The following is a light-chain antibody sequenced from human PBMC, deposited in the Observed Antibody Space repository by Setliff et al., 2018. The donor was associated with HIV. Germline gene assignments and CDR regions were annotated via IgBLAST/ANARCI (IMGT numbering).Light chain of an antibody. V-gene: IGLV2-14*03. CDR3: ASHRDTNTLEV. Sequence: LTQPASVSGSPGQSITISCSGTNSDIGSHDYVSWYQQHPGKAPKLIIFSVTYRPSGVSDRFSGSKSGNTASLTISGLQPEDEADYYCASHRDTNTLEVFGTGTKVT. CDR2: SVT. J-gene: IGLJ1*01. CDR1: NSDIGSHDY.